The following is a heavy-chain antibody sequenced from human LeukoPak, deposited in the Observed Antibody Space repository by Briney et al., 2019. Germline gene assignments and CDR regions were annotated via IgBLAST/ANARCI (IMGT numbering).Heavy chain of an antibody. V-gene: IGHV4-59*01. Sequence: SETLSLTCAVSGGSISSYSWSWIRQPPGKGLEWIGYIYYSGSTNYNPSLKSRVTISVDTSKNQFSLKLSSVTAADTAVYYCARGDIVVVPAARPPYYYYYMDVWGKGTTVTVSS. J-gene: IGHJ6*03. CDR3: ARGDIVVVPAARPPYYYYYMDV. CDR2: IYYSGST. D-gene: IGHD2-2*01. CDR1: GGSISSYS.